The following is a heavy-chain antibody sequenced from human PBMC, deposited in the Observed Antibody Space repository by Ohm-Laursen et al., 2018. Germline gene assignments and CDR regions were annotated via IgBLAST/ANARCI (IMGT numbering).Heavy chain of an antibody. V-gene: IGHV4-59*05. CDR2: IYYSGST. D-gene: IGHD1-26*01. CDR1: GGSISSYY. J-gene: IGHJ4*02. CDR3: ASVTIVGATVGY. Sequence: TLSLTCTVSGGSISSYYWSWIRQPPGKGLEWIGSIYYSGSTYYNPSLKSRVTISVDTSKNQFSLKLSSVTAADTAVYYCASVTIVGATVGYWGQGTLVTVSS.